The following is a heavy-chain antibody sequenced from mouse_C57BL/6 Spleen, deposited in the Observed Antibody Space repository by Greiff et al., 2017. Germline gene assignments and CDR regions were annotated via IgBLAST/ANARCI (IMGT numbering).Heavy chain of an antibody. CDR3: ARRASWGYFDV. J-gene: IGHJ1*03. D-gene: IGHD6-1*01. CDR2: INPSSGYT. CDR1: GYTFTSYT. V-gene: IGHV1-4*01. Sequence: VQLQQSGAELARPGASVKMSCKASGYTFTSYTMHWVKQRPGQGLEWIGYINPSSGYTKYNQKFKDKATLTADKSSSTAYMQLSSLTSEDSAVYSCARRASWGYFDVWGTGTTVTVSS.